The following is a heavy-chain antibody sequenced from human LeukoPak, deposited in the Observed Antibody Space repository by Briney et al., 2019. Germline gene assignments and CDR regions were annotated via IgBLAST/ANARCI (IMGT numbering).Heavy chain of an antibody. CDR1: GFTFSSYS. D-gene: IGHD3-9*01. CDR2: ISSSSSYI. CDR3: ARDPNLTGYRRLPEGFDY. Sequence: GGSLRLPCAASGFTFSSYSMNWVRQAPGKGLEWVSSISSSSSYIYYADSVKGRFTISRDNAKNSLYLQMNSLRAEDTAVYYCARDPNLTGYRRLPEGFDYWGQGTLVTVSS. V-gene: IGHV3-21*01. J-gene: IGHJ4*02.